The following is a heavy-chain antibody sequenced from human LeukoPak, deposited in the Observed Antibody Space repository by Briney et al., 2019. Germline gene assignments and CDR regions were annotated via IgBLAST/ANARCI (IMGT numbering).Heavy chain of an antibody. CDR2: INPSGGST. CDR3: ARGGADIDRGVIAWFDP. CDR1: GYTFTSYY. J-gene: IGHJ5*02. V-gene: IGHV1-46*01. D-gene: IGHD3-10*01. Sequence: GASVKVSCKASGYTFTSYYMHWVRQAPGQGLEWMGIINPSGGSTSYAQKFQGRVTITADKSTSTAYMELSSLRSEDTAVYYCARGGADIDRGVIAWFDPWGQGTLVTVSS.